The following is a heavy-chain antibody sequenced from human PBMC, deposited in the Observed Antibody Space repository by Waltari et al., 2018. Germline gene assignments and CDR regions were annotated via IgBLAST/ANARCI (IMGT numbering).Heavy chain of an antibody. J-gene: IGHJ4*03. CDR2: IGSISSCI. CDR3: GARDTRPRDAFPS. D-gene: IGHD3-16*01. V-gene: IGHV3-21*01. CDR1: GVSLARGK. Sequence: VQLGESVGGSGKPAGSLGRSYAMSGVSLARGKVKWGSHAPVQGLEWVSSIGSISSCITYYAAVMERCSISTNNNTKNTLLLMISLRAADEAVYYCGARDTRPRDAFPSWGHGTLVTLSS.